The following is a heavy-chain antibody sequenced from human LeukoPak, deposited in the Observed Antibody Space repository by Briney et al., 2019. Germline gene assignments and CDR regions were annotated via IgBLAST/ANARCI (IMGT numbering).Heavy chain of an antibody. CDR3: ARLVVWTSYFDY. CDR2: IYYSGST. CDR1: GGSISSYY. Sequence: SSETLSLTCTVSGGSISSYYWSWIRQPPGKGLEWIGYIYYSGSTNYNPSLKSRVTISVDTSKNQFSLKLSSVTAADTAVYYCARLVVWTSYFDYWGQGTLVTVSS. J-gene: IGHJ4*02. V-gene: IGHV4-59*08. D-gene: IGHD2-8*01.